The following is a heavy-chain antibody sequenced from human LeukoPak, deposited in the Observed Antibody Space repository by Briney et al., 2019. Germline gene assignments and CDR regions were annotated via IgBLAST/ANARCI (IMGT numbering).Heavy chain of an antibody. CDR1: GGSISSGSYY. V-gene: IGHV4-61*02. D-gene: IGHD6-19*01. CDR3: ARGYSSEEDFYYYYCMDV. J-gene: IGHJ6*03. Sequence: SETLSLTCTVSGGSISSGSYYWSWIRQPAGKGLEWIGRIYTSGSTNYNPSLKSRVTISVDTSKNQFSQKLSSVTAADTAVYYCARGYSSEEDFYYYYCMDVWGKGTTVTVSS. CDR2: IYTSGST.